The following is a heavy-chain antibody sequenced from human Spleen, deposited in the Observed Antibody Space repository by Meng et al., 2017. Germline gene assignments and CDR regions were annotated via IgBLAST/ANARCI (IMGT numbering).Heavy chain of an antibody. CDR1: GFTFSSYA. D-gene: IGHD2/OR15-2a*01. J-gene: IGHJ4*02. CDR2: ISYDGSNK. Sequence: GESLKISCAASGFTFSSYAMHWVRQAPGKGLEWVAVISYDGSNKYYADSVKGRFTISRDNSKNTLYLQMNSLRAEDTAVYYCARGGWGDSSFEYFNQWGQGTLVTVSS. V-gene: IGHV3-30*04. CDR3: ARGGWGDSSFEYFNQ.